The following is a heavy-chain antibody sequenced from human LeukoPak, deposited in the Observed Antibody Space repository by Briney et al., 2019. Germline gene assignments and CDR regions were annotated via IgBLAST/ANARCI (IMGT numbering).Heavy chain of an antibody. CDR2: INPSGGST. CDR3: ARDFPLAAQDDY. Sequence: EASVKVSCKASGYTFTSYYMHWVRQAPGQGLEWMGIINPSGGSTSYAQKFQGRVTMTRDMSTSTVYMELSSLRSEDTAVYYCARDFPLAAQDDYWGQGTLVTVSS. D-gene: IGHD6-25*01. CDR1: GYTFTSYY. J-gene: IGHJ4*02. V-gene: IGHV1-46*01.